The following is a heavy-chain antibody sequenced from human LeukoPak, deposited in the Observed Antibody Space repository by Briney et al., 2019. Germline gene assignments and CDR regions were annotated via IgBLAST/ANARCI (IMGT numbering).Heavy chain of an antibody. V-gene: IGHV4-34*01. J-gene: IGHJ4*02. CDR3: ARVGLRRTAVACINY. Sequence: PSETLSLTCAVSGGSFSGYYWSWIRQPPGKGLEWIGEINHSGSTKYNPSLKSRVTISVDTSKNQISLKLSSVTAADTAVYYCARVGLRRTAVACINYWGQGTLVTVSS. CDR2: INHSGST. D-gene: IGHD6-19*01. CDR1: GGSFSGYY.